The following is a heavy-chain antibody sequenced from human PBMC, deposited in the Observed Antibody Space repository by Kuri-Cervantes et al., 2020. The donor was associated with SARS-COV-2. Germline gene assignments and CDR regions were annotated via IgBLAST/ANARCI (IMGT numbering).Heavy chain of an antibody. Sequence: SVKVSCKASGDTFSTYSITWVRQAPGQGLEWTGRIIPLFGTTNYAQKFQGRVTITADESTSTAYMELSRLRSDDTAVYYCARGPLGSYDFWSGYYHNYDYWGQGTLVTVSS. CDR3: ARGPLGSYDFWSGYYHNYDY. CDR2: IIPLFGTT. CDR1: GDTFSTYS. D-gene: IGHD3-3*01. J-gene: IGHJ4*02. V-gene: IGHV1-69*13.